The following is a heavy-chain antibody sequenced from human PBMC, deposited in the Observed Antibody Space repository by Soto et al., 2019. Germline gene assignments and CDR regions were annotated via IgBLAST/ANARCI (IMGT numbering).Heavy chain of an antibody. Sequence: PGGSLRLSCAASGFDVSNTDMSWVRQAPGKGLEWVSVIYSGGYTNYADSVKGRFTISRDNSKNTLYLQMNSLRAEDTAVYYCAKDLMGGWFGELPSFDYWGQGTLVTVSS. CDR1: GFDVSNTD. CDR3: AKDLMGGWFGELPSFDY. J-gene: IGHJ4*02. V-gene: IGHV3-66*02. D-gene: IGHD3-10*01. CDR2: IYSGGYT.